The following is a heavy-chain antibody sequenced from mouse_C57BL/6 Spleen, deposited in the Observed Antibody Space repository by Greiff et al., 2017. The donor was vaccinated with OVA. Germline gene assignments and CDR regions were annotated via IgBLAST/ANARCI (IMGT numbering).Heavy chain of an antibody. CDR3: ERSLPPLDG. J-gene: IGHJ2*01. CDR1: GYAFRSYW. Sequence: QVQLKQPGAELVKPGASVKLSCKASGYAFRSYWMPWVKQRPGPGLAWIGPIYPGDGDTNYNGKFKGKATLTADKSSSTADMQHSSLTSEDSAVYGCERSLPPLDGGGESTTLTVSS. CDR2: IYPGDGDT. V-gene: IGHV1-80*01. D-gene: IGHD6-2*01.